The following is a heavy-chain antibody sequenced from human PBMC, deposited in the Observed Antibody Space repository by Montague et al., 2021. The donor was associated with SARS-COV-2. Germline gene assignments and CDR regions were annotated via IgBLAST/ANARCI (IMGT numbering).Heavy chain of an antibody. J-gene: IGHJ4*02. CDR2: SDWDDDK. D-gene: IGHD3-9*01. CDR3: ARIRDYDILTGSYSGFDY. Sequence: PALVKPTQTLTLTCTFSGFSLSTSGMCVSWIRQPPGKALGWLALSDWDDDKYYSTSLKTRLTISKDTSKNQVVLTMTNMDPVDTATYYCARIRDYDILTGSYSGFDYWGQGTLVTVSS. V-gene: IGHV2-70*01. CDR1: GFSLSTSGMC.